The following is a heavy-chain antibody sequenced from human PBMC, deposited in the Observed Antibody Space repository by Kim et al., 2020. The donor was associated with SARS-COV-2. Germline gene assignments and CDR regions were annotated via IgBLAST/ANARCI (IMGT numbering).Heavy chain of an antibody. CDR2: IYYSGST. V-gene: IGHV4-59*01. CDR3: ARGNFLVWFLDAFDAFDI. J-gene: IGHJ3*02. Sequence: SETLSLTCTVSGGSISSYYWSWIRQPPGKGLEWIGYIYYSGSTNYNPSLKSRVTISVDTSKNQFSLKLSSVTAADTAVYYCARGNFLVWFLDAFDAFDI. CDR1: GGSISSYY. D-gene: IGHD3-3*01.